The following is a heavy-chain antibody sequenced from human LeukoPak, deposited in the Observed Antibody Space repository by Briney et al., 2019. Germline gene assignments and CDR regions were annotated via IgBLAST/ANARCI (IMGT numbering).Heavy chain of an antibody. D-gene: IGHD5-24*01. Sequence: GRSLRLSCAASGFTFSSYGMHWVRQAPGKGLEWVAVIWYDGSNKFYADSVKGRFTISRDNSKNTLYLQMNSLRAEDTAVYYCAGDRDGYTNFDYWGQGTLVTVSS. V-gene: IGHV3-33*01. CDR2: IWYDGSNK. CDR1: GFTFSSYG. J-gene: IGHJ4*02. CDR3: AGDRDGYTNFDY.